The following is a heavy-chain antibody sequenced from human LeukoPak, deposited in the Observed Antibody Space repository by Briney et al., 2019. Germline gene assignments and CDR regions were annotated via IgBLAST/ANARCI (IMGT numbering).Heavy chain of an antibody. J-gene: IGHJ4*02. V-gene: IGHV1-46*01. D-gene: IGHD3-22*01. CDR2: INPSGGST. Sequence: ASVKVSCKASGYTFTSYYIHWVRQAPGQGLEWMGIINPSGGSTSYAQKFQGRVTMTRDTSTSTVYMELRSLRSEDAAVYYCARDADDSSGYSNFDYWGQGTLVTVSS. CDR3: ARDADDSSGYSNFDY. CDR1: GYTFTSYY.